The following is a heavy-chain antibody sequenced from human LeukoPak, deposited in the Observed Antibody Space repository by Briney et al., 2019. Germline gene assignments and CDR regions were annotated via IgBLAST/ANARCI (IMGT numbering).Heavy chain of an antibody. J-gene: IGHJ6*04. CDR3: AIGTPDSSSGLYYYYYGMDV. Sequence: PSETLSLTCAVSGYSISSGYYWGWIRQPPGKGLEWIGSIYHSGSTYYNPSLKSRVTISVDTSKNQFSLKLSSVTAADTAVYYCAIGTPDSSSGLYYYYYGMDVWGKGTTVTVSS. D-gene: IGHD6-13*01. CDR1: GYSISSGYY. CDR2: IYHSGST. V-gene: IGHV4-38-2*01.